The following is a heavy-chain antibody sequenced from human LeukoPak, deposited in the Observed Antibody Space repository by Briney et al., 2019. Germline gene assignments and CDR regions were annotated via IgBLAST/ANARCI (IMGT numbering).Heavy chain of an antibody. CDR1: AYSISTDYY. Sequence: SETLSLTCTVSAYSISTDYYWGWIRQPPGKGLEWIGSIYHSGSTYYNPSLKSRVTISVDTSKNQFSLKLSSVTAADTAVYYCARDAYYYGSESYFFDFWGQGTLVTVSS. CDR3: ARDAYYYGSESYFFDF. J-gene: IGHJ4*02. CDR2: IYHSGST. V-gene: IGHV4-38-2*02. D-gene: IGHD3-10*01.